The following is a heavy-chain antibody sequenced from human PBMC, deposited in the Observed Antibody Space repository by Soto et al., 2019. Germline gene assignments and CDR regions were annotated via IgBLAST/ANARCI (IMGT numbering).Heavy chain of an antibody. CDR3: AKGDNLGPKTGYAFDP. D-gene: IGHD5-12*01. V-gene: IGHV6-1*01. CDR2: TYFRSKWYN. CDR1: GDSVSSNTAS. J-gene: IGHJ5*02. Sequence: QTVSLTCANTGDSVSSNTASCNWIRHSPSRGLEWLGRTYFRSKWYNDYAVSVKSRIIINPDTSNNQFSLQLNSVTPEDTAVYFCAKGDNLGPKTGYAFDPWGQGIMVTVSS.